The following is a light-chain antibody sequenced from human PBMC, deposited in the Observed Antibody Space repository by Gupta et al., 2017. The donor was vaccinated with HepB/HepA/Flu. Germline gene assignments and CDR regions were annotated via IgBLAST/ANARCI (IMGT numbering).Light chain of an antibody. CDR2: GKN. CDR1: SLRSYY. J-gene: IGLJ2*01. CDR3: NSRDSSGNHLGV. Sequence: SSELTQDPAVSVALGPTVRITCQGDSLRSYYVSWYQQKPGQAPVLVIYGKNNRPSGIPDRFSGSSSGNTASLTITGAQAEDEADYYCNSRDSSGNHLGVFGGGTKLTVL. V-gene: IGLV3-19*01.